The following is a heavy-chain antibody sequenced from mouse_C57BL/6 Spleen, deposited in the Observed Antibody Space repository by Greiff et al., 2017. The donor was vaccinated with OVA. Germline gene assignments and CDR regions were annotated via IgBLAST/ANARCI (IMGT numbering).Heavy chain of an antibody. CDR2: IDPENGDT. D-gene: IGHD1-1*01. J-gene: IGHJ2*01. CDR3: TSSYYYGSSS. Sequence: VQLQQSGAELVRPGASVKLSCTASGFNIKDDYMHWVKQRPEQGLEWIGWIDPENGDTDYASKFQGKATITADTSSNTAYLQLSSLTSEDTAVYYCTSSYYYGSSSGGQGTTLTVSS. CDR1: GFNIKDDY. V-gene: IGHV14-4*01.